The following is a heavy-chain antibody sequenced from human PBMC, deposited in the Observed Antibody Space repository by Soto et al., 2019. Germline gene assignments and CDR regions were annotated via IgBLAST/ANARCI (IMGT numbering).Heavy chain of an antibody. Sequence: QEQLVESGGGLVKPGGSLRLSCAASGFTFSDAYMNWIRQAPGKGLEGVSYISDTSHYMKYSDSVEGRFTVSRDNAKNSLDMHMQSLRAEDTAVDYCAMTVGVRPFWDLAVWGRGTLVIVSS. CDR3: AMTVGVRPFWDLAV. V-gene: IGHV3-11*05. D-gene: IGHD3-3*02. CDR2: ISDTSHYM. J-gene: IGHJ2*01. CDR1: GFTFSDAY.